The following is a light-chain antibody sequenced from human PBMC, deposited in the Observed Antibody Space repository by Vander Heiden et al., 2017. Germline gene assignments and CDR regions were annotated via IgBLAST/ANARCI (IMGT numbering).Light chain of an antibody. V-gene: IGKV3-20*01. CDR3: HHYGNSPYT. CDR2: GAS. J-gene: IGKJ2*01. Sequence: EIVLTQSPGTLSLSPGERATLSCRASQSVSSSDLAWFQQKPGQAPRLLIYGASNKATGIPDRFSGSGSGTDFSLTISRLQPEDFAVYYCHHYGNSPYTFGQGTKLEIK. CDR1: QSVSSSD.